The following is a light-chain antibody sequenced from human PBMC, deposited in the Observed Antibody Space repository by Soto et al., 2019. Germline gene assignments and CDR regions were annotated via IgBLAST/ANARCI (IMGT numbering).Light chain of an antibody. CDR2: DVN. J-gene: IGLJ1*01. CDR3: TSYTSISTYV. V-gene: IGLV2-14*01. CDR1: SSDVGAYNF. Sequence: QSALTQPASGSGADGRSISISCTGTSSDVGAYNFVSWYQQHPDKAPKLVIFDVNNRPSGVSNRFSGSKSGNTASLTISGLRAEAEADYYCTSYTSISTYVFGTGTKVTVL.